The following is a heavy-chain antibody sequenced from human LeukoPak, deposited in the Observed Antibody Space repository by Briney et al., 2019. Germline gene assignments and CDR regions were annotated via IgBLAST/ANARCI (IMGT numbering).Heavy chain of an antibody. CDR1: GFTFSSYE. J-gene: IGHJ4*02. D-gene: IGHD4-23*01. V-gene: IGHV3-48*03. CDR2: ISSSGSTI. Sequence: GGSLRLSCAASGFTFSSYEMNWVRQAPVRGLEWVSYISSSGSTIYYADSVKGRFTISRDNAKNSLYLQMNSLRAEDTAVYYCARGPVAYFDYWGQGTLVTVSS. CDR3: ARGPVAYFDY.